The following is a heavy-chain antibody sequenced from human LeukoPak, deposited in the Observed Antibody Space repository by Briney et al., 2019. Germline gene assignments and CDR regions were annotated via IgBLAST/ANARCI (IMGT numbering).Heavy chain of an antibody. V-gene: IGHV4-61*02. D-gene: IGHD6-13*01. CDR2: IHTSGST. Sequence: SETLSLTCTVSGGSVSSGNYFWSWIRQPAGKGLEWIGRIHTSGSTNYDPSLKSRVTISVDTSNNQFSLKLSSVTAADTAVYCCATQDSSSWYFDSWGQGTLVTVSS. J-gene: IGHJ4*02. CDR3: ATQDSSSWYFDS. CDR1: GGSVSSGNYF.